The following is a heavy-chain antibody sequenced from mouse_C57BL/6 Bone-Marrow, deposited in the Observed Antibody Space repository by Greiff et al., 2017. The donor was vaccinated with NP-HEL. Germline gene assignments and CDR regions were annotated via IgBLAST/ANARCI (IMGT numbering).Heavy chain of an antibody. V-gene: IGHV1-50*01. CDR2: IDPSDSYT. D-gene: IGHD1-1*01. CDR1: GYTFTSYW. Sequence: QVQLQQPGAELVKPGASVKLSCKASGYTFTSYWMQWVKQRPGQGLEWIGEIDPSDSYTNYNQKFKGKATLTVDTSSSTAYMQLSSLTSEDSAVYYCAREGEYYGTWFAYWGQGTLVTVSA. CDR3: AREGEYYGTWFAY. J-gene: IGHJ3*01.